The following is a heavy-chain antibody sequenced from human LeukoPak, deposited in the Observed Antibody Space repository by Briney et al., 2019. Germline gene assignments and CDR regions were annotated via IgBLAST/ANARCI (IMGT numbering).Heavy chain of an antibody. D-gene: IGHD2-2*01. Sequence: PSETLSLTCTVSGGCISSYYWSWIRQPPGKGLEWIGYIYYSGSTNYNPSLKSRVTISVDTSKNQFSLKLSSVTAADTAVYYCARVPDIVVVPAAHIGYYFDYWGQGTLVTVSS. CDR3: ARVPDIVVVPAAHIGYYFDY. J-gene: IGHJ4*02. V-gene: IGHV4-59*08. CDR1: GGCISSYY. CDR2: IYYSGST.